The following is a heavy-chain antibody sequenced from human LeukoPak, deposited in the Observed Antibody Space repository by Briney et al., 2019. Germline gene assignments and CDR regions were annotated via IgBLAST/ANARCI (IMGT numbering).Heavy chain of an antibody. CDR1: GFTFSSYS. V-gene: IGHV3-21*01. Sequence: PGGSLRLSCAASGFTFSSYSMNWVRQAPGKGLEWVSSTSTSSSYIYYADSVKGRFTISRDNAKNSLYLQMNSLRAEDTAVYYCARPRGNVEMAAIPFDYWGQGTLVTVSS. D-gene: IGHD5-24*01. CDR3: ARPRGNVEMAAIPFDY. CDR2: TSTSSSYI. J-gene: IGHJ4*02.